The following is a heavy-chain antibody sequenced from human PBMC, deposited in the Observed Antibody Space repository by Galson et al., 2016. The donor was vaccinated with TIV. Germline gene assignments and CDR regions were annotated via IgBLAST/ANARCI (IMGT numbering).Heavy chain of an antibody. D-gene: IGHD1-26*01. V-gene: IGHV3-23*01. CDR2: FSSSGRST. J-gene: IGHJ4*02. Sequence: SLRLSCAASGFDVSTFAMAWVRQAPGKGLEWVSTFSSSGRSTYYADSVMGRFTISRDNSKNTLYLEINGLGAEDTAVYYWSKFSGAYSRNYFFAYWGPGTLVTVSS. CDR3: SKFSGAYSRNYFFAY. CDR1: GFDVSTFA.